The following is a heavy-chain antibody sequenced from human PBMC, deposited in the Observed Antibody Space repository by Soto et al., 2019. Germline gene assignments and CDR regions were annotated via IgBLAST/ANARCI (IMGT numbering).Heavy chain of an antibody. CDR3: ASLSRFALDY. D-gene: IGHD3-10*01. J-gene: IGHJ4*02. V-gene: IGHV3-21*01. Sequence: LRLSCAASGFSFNTYTMNWVRQAPGKGLEWVSSISSSSSYINYANSVKGRFTISRDNAKNSLYLQMNSLRAEDTAVYYCASLSRFALDYWGQGTLVTVSS. CDR2: ISSSSSYI. CDR1: GFSFNTYT.